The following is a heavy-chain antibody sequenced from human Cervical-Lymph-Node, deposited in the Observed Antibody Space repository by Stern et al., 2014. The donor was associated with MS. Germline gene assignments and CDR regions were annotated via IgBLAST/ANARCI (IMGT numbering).Heavy chain of an antibody. Sequence: VQLVQSGGEVKKPGASVKVSCKTSGYTFTTYGISWVRQAPGQGLQWMGWISAYYGLTTYAQHLQGRVTITVDTSTRTAYMEVRSLISDDTAVYYCARDRGDYWGQGTLVTVSS. CDR1: GYTFTTYG. J-gene: IGHJ4*02. CDR2: ISAYYGLT. V-gene: IGHV1-18*04. CDR3: ARDRGDY.